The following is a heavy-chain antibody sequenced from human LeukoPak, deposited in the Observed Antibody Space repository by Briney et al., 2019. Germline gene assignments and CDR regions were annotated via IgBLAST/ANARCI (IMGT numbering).Heavy chain of an antibody. CDR2: IIPIFGTA. CDR1: GGTFSSYA. CDR3: ATSTFKLRFLEWLPLYFDY. D-gene: IGHD3-3*01. Sequence: SVKVSCKASGGTFSSYAISWVRQAPGQGLEWMGGIIPIFGTANYAQKLQGRVTITTDESTSTAYMELSSLRSEDTAVYYCATSTFKLRFLEWLPLYFDYWGQGTLVTVSS. J-gene: IGHJ4*02. V-gene: IGHV1-69*05.